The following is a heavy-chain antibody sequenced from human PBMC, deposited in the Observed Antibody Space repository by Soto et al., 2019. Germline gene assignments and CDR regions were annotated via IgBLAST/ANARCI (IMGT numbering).Heavy chain of an antibody. J-gene: IGHJ4*02. Sequence: QVQLVESGGGVVQPGRSLRLSCAASGFTFSSYGMHWVRQAPGKGLEWVAVISYHGSNKDYADSVKGRFTISRYNSKNPLSLQMNSPRDVDAAVYFCSKDRQLGSSLYNIDYWAQGTLVTVSS. D-gene: IGHD1-1*01. CDR1: GFTFSSYG. CDR2: ISYHGSNK. V-gene: IGHV3-30*18. CDR3: SKDRQLGSSLYNIDY.